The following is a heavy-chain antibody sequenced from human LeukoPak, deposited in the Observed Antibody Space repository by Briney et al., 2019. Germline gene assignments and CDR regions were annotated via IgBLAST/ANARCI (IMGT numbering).Heavy chain of an antibody. J-gene: IGHJ6*04. CDR3: VKAEGGSTSWYDFYYYGMDV. D-gene: IGHD2-2*01. Sequence: GGSLRLSCAASGFTFNSYATHWVRQAPGKGLEWVAVISNDGRNTYVADSVKGRFTVSRDNSKNTLYLQMNSLRIEDTAVYYCVKAEGGSTSWYDFYYYGMDVWGKGTTITVSS. V-gene: IGHV3-30*18. CDR1: GFTFNSYA. CDR2: ISNDGRNT.